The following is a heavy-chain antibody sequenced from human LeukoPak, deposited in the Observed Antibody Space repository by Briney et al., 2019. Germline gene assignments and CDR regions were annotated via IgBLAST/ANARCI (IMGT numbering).Heavy chain of an antibody. D-gene: IGHD6-13*01. CDR1: GGSISSSSYY. V-gene: IGHV4-39*01. CDR3: ASLIAAAGTFDY. Sequence: PSETLSLTCTVSGGSISSSSYYWGWIRQPPGKGLEWIGSIYYSGSTYYNPSPKSRVTISVDTSKNQFSLKLSSVTAADTAVYYCASLIAAAGTFDYWGQGTLVTVSS. CDR2: IYYSGST. J-gene: IGHJ4*02.